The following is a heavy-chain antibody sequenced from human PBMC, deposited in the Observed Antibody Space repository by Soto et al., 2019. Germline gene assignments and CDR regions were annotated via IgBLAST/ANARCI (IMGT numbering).Heavy chain of an antibody. J-gene: IGHJ5*02. D-gene: IGHD3-22*01. Sequence: GESLKISCAASGFTFSSYGMHWVRQAPGKGLEWVAVIWYDGSNKYYADSVKGRFTISRDNSKNTLYLQMNSLRAEDTAVYYCAREIMYYYDSSGPGGFDPWGQGTLVTVSS. CDR1: GFTFSSYG. CDR3: AREIMYYYDSSGPGGFDP. V-gene: IGHV3-33*01. CDR2: IWYDGSNK.